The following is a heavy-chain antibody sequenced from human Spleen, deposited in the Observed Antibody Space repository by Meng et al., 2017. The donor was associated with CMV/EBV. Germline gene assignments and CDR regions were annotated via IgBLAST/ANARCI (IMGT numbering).Heavy chain of an antibody. V-gene: IGHV1-18*04. Sequence: GESLKISCKTSGYTFRHYGIVWVRQAPGQGLEWVGWISVYNHNTDYGDNFQGRVTMTTDTSTTTVYMEMTGLRSDDTAVYYCGRVSLLRYFDIWGQGTMVTVSS. CDR2: ISVYNHNT. CDR3: GRVSLLRYFDI. J-gene: IGHJ3*02. D-gene: IGHD3-9*01. CDR1: GYTFRHYG.